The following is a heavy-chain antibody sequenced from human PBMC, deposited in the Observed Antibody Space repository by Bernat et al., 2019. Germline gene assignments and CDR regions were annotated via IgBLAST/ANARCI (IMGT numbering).Heavy chain of an antibody. Sequence: QLQLQESGPGLVKPSETLSLTCTVSGGSISSSSYYWGWIHQPPGKGLEWIGSIYYSGSTYYNPSLKSRVTITVDTSKTKFYLKLSSVTAADTAVYYCARCGYCGWLVMYYFDYWGQGTLVTVSS. J-gene: IGHJ4*02. V-gene: IGHV4-39*01. CDR3: ARCGYCGWLVMYYFDY. CDR2: IYYSGST. D-gene: IGHD5-12*01. CDR1: GGSISSSSYY.